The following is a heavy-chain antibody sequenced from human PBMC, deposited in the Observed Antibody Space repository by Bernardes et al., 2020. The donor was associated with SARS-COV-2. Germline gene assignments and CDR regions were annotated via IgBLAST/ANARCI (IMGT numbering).Heavy chain of an antibody. CDR1: GFTVSRNS. J-gene: IGHJ6*02. V-gene: IGHV3-53*01. CDR3: AREGGVPTMTGNYYHDYYGMDV. CDR2: IYVSGGT. Sequence: GSLRLSCAASGFTVSRNSMAWVRQAPGKGLEWVSVIYVSGGTFNADSVKGRFTISRDISKNMVHLQMNSLRVEDTAVYYFAREGGVPTMTGNYYHDYYGMDVWGQGTTVTVSS. D-gene: IGHD1-7*01.